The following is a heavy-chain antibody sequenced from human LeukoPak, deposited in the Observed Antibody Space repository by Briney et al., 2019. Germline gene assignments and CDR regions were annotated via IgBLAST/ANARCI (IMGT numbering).Heavy chain of an antibody. D-gene: IGHD2-2*01. Sequence: GGSLRLSCASSGFTFNSYAMNWVRQAPGKGLKWVSGISGSGGSTHYADSVKGRFTISRDNSENTLYLQMNSLRAEDTAVYYCAKDSKYCSSTSCYYYFDYWGQGTLVTVSS. CDR3: AKDSKYCSSTSCYYYFDY. J-gene: IGHJ4*02. CDR2: ISGSGGST. CDR1: GFTFNSYA. V-gene: IGHV3-23*01.